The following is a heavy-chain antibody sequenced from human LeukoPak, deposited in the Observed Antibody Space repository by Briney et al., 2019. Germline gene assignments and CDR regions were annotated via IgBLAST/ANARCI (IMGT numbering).Heavy chain of an antibody. V-gene: IGHV1-18*01. CDR1: GYTFTSYG. D-gene: IGHD1-7*01. CDR2: ISAYNGNT. CDR3: ARDHSNWNYAPDF. J-gene: IGHJ4*02. Sequence: ASVKVSCKASGYTFTSYGISWVRQAPGQGLEWMGWISAYNGNTNYAQKLRGRVTMTTDTSTSTAYMELRSLRSDDTAVYYCARDHSNWNYAPDFWGQGTLVIVSS.